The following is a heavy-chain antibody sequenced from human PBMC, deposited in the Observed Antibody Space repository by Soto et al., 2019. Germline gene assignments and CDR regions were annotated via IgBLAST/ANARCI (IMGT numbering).Heavy chain of an antibody. CDR3: ARNLAAGHGGHIVAPEYYMDV. Sequence: ASVKVSCKASGYTFTSYGISWVRQAPGQGLEWMGWISASNGSTNYAQKLQGRVTMTGDTSTSTAYMELSSLRSDDTAVYYCARNLAAGHGGHIVAPEYYMDVWGKGTTVTVSS. CDR2: ISASNGST. D-gene: IGHD5-12*01. V-gene: IGHV1-18*01. CDR1: GYTFTSYG. J-gene: IGHJ6*03.